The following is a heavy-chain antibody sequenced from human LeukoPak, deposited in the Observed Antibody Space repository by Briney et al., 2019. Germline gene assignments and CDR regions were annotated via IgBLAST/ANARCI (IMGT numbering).Heavy chain of an antibody. Sequence: VGSLRLSCAASGFTVSSNYMSWVRQAPGKGLEWVSVIYSGDYTYYAVPVKVRFTISRENSKDTLYLQMSSLRAEDTAVYYCARCRAFGHFDRWAQGTLVSVSS. J-gene: IGHJ4*02. V-gene: IGHV3-53*01. CDR1: GFTVSSNY. D-gene: IGHD3-10*01. CDR3: ARCRAFGHFDR. CDR2: IYSGDYT.